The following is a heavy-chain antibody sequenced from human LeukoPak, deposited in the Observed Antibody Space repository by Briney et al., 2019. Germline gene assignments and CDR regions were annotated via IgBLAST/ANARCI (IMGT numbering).Heavy chain of an antibody. CDR2: ISGSGGST. V-gene: IGHV3-23*01. CDR1: GFTFSSYA. D-gene: IGHD2-15*01. CDR3: AKDPRRGYCSGGSCYSYLLGYFDY. J-gene: IGHJ4*02. Sequence: GGSLRLSCAASGFTFSSYAMSWVRQAPGKGLEWVSAISGSGGSTYYADSVKGWFTISRDNSKNTLYLQMNSLRAEDTAVYYCAKDPRRGYCSGGSCYSYLLGYFDYWGQGTLVTVSS.